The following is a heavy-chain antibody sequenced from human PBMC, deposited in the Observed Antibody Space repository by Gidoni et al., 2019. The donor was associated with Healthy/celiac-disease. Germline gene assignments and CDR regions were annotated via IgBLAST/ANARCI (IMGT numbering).Heavy chain of an antibody. CDR2: INPNSGGT. CDR1: GYPFTGYY. Sequence: QVQLVQSGAEVKKPGASVKVSCKASGYPFTGYYMHWVRQAPGQGLEWMGWINPNSGGTNHAQKFQGRVNMTRDTSISTAYMELSRLRSDDTAVYYCARSSDLMVRGESFDYWGQGTLVTVSA. D-gene: IGHD3-10*01. CDR3: ARSSDLMVRGESFDY. V-gene: IGHV1-2*02. J-gene: IGHJ4*02.